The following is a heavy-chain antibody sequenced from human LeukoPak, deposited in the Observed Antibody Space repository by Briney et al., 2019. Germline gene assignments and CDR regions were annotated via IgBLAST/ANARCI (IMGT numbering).Heavy chain of an antibody. D-gene: IGHD2-2*01. CDR1: RGSINSHY. CDR2: IYYSGTT. V-gene: IGHV4-59*11. Sequence: PSETLSLTCTVSRGSINSHYWSWMRQPPGKGPEWIGYIYYSGTTSYNPSLKSRVTISADTSKNQFSLNLTSVITADTGVYYCALLGYSSSWNNFWGQGTLVTVPS. CDR3: ALLGYSSSWNNF. J-gene: IGHJ4*02.